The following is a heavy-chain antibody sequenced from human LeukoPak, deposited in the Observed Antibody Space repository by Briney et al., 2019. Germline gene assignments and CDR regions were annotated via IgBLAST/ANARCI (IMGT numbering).Heavy chain of an antibody. CDR1: GGSISSYY. V-gene: IGHV4-59*01. CDR3: ARQRGYSGYVYFDY. Sequence: SETLSLTCTVSGGSISSYYWRWIRQPPGKGLGWIGYIYYSGSTDYNPSLKSRVTISVDTSKNQFYLKLSPVTAADTAVYYCARQRGYSGYVYFDYWGQGTLVTVSS. D-gene: IGHD5-12*01. CDR2: IYYSGST. J-gene: IGHJ4*02.